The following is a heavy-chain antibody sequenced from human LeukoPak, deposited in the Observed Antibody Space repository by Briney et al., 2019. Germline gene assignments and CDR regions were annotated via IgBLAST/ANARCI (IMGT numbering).Heavy chain of an antibody. CDR3: ARAVSVGDTAIVL. V-gene: IGHV1-69*05. Sequence: SVKVSCKASGGTFSSYTISWVRQAPGQGLEWMGRIIPIFGTANYAQKFQGRVTITTDESTSTAYMELSSLRSEDTAVYYCARAVSVGDTAIVLWGQGTLVTVSS. J-gene: IGHJ4*02. D-gene: IGHD5-18*01. CDR1: GGTFSSYT. CDR2: IIPIFGTA.